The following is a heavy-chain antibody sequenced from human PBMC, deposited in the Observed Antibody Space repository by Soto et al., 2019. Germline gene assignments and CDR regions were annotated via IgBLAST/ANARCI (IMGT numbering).Heavy chain of an antibody. D-gene: IGHD2-15*01. J-gene: IGHJ4*02. CDR2: ISYDGSNK. V-gene: IGHV3-30-3*01. CDR3: ARPTVDIVVVVAATLDY. CDR1: GFTFSSYA. Sequence: HPGGSLRLSCAASGFTFSSYAMHWVRQAPGKGLEWVAVISYDGSNKYYADSVKGRFTISRDNSKNTLYLQMNSLRAEDTAVYYCARPTVDIVVVVAATLDYWGQGTLVTVSS.